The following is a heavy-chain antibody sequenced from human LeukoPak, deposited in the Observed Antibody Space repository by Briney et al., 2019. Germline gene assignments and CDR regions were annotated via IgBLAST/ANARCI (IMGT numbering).Heavy chain of an antibody. V-gene: IGHV4-38-2*02. Sequence: SETLSLTCTVSGYSISSGYYWGWIRQPPGKGLEWIGSIYHSGSTYYNPSLKSRVTISVDTSKNQFSLKLSSVTAADTAVYYCASRVGNVVVPAAKEVTGLDYWGQGTLVTVSS. CDR3: ASRVGNVVVPAAKEVTGLDY. D-gene: IGHD2-2*01. CDR1: GYSISSGYY. J-gene: IGHJ4*02. CDR2: IYHSGST.